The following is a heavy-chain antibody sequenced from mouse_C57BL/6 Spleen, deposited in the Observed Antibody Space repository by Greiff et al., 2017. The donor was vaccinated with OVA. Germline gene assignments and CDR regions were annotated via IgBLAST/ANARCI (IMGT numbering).Heavy chain of an antibody. CDR2: IWTGGGT. V-gene: IGHV2-9-1*01. D-gene: IGHD3-3*01. Sequence: VKLMESGPGLVAPSQSLSITCTVSGFSLTSYAISWVRQPPGKGLEWLGVIWTGGGTNYNSALKSRLSISKDNSKSQVFLKMNSLQTDDTARYYCARNRGADRGYFDYWGQGTTLTVSS. J-gene: IGHJ2*01. CDR3: ARNRGADRGYFDY. CDR1: GFSLTSYA.